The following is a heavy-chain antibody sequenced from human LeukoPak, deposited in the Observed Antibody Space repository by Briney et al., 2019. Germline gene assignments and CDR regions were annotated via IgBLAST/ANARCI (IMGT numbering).Heavy chain of an antibody. J-gene: IGHJ4*02. CDR2: VNQDGSEK. CDR3: TRGRSGTTPY. V-gene: IGHV3-7*05. D-gene: IGHD1-7*01. Sequence: PGGSLRLSCAVSGFTFSNYWMSWVREAPGQGLKWVANVNQDGSEKYFVDSVKGRFTTSRDNAKSSLYLQMNSLRAEDTAEYYCTRGRSGTTPYWGQGTLVTVSS. CDR1: GFTFSNYW.